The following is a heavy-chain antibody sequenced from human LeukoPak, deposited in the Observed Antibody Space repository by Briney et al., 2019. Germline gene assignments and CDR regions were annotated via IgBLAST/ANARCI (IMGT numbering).Heavy chain of an antibody. V-gene: IGHV5-10-1*01. CDR1: GSSFTSNW. D-gene: IGHD1-1*01. CDR2: IDPSDSYT. J-gene: IGHJ5*02. Sequence: GASLKISCKGSGSSFTSNWISWVRPMPGKGLEWMGRIDPSDSYTNYSPSFQGHVTISADKSISTAYLQRSSLKASDTAMYYCARQPEGTWFDPWGQGTLVTVSS. CDR3: ARQPEGTWFDP.